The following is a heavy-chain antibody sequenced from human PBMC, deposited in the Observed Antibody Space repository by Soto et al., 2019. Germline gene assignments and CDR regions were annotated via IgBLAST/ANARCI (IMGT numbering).Heavy chain of an antibody. Sequence: QVQLVESGGGVVQPGRSLRLSCAASGLTFSSYGMHWVRQAPGKGLEWVAVIEYDGSNKYYADSVKGRFTISRDNSKNTLYLQMNSQRAEDTAVYYCVRDIESCFDIWGQGTMVAVSS. CDR2: IEYDGSNK. D-gene: IGHD3-16*02. CDR1: GLTFSSYG. CDR3: VRDIESCFDI. J-gene: IGHJ3*02. V-gene: IGHV3-33*05.